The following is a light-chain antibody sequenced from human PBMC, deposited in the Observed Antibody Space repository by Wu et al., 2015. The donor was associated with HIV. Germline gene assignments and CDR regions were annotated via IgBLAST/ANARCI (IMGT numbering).Light chain of an antibody. J-gene: IGKJ1*01. V-gene: IGKV1-9*01. CDR1: QDISSY. CDR3: QQTYNIPPWT. Sequence: DIQLTQSPSFLSASVGDRVTITCRASQDISSYLAWYQQEPGKAPKLLIYGAFTLQSGVPSRFSGSGSGRDFTLTISSLQPEDFATYYCQQTYNIPPWTFGQGTKVEIK. CDR2: GAF.